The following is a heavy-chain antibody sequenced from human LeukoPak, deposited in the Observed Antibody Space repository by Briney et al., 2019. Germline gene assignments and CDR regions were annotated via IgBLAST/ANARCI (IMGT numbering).Heavy chain of an antibody. Sequence: GGSLRLSCAASGFTFSSYWMSWVRQAPGKGLEWVANIKQDGNEKYYVDSVKGRFTTSRDNAKNSLYLQMNSLRAEDTAVYYCARDRDYDFWSGFHYYYYYYMDVWGKGTTVTVSS. D-gene: IGHD3-3*01. CDR2: IKQDGNEK. V-gene: IGHV3-7*01. CDR1: GFTFSSYW. J-gene: IGHJ6*03. CDR3: ARDRDYDFWSGFHYYYYYYMDV.